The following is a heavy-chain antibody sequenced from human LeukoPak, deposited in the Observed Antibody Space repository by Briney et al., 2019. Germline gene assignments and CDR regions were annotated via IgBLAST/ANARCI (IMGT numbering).Heavy chain of an antibody. Sequence: GGSLRLSCAASGFTFSSSWMSWVRLAPGRGLEWVANIREDGSEKYYVDSVKGRFTISRDNAKNSLYLQMNSLRDEDTAVYFCARGIQLWLHYLDSWGQGTLVTVSS. D-gene: IGHD5-18*01. CDR2: IREDGSEK. CDR1: GFTFSSSW. J-gene: IGHJ4*02. V-gene: IGHV3-7*01. CDR3: ARGIQLWLHYLDS.